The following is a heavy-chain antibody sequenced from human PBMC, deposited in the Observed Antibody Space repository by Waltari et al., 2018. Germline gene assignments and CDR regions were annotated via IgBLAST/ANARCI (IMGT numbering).Heavy chain of an antibody. CDR2: IYYSGGT. CDR1: GRSLRSSSYY. J-gene: IGHJ3*02. D-gene: IGHD1-26*01. CDR3: ARLWVGAIGDAFDI. Sequence: LQLQQSCPGLVKPSETLSLTCTVSGRSLRSSSYYWGWIRQPPGKGLEWIGSIYYSGGTYDTPSLKSRVTISVDTSKNQFSLKLSSVTAADTAVYYCARLWVGAIGDAFDIWGQGTMVTVSS. V-gene: IGHV4-39*01.